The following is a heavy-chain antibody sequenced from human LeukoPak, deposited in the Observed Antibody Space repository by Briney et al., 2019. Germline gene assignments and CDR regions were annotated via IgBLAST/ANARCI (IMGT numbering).Heavy chain of an antibody. CDR2: IWYDGSNK. J-gene: IGHJ5*02. V-gene: IGHV3-33*01. D-gene: IGHD2-2*01. CDR1: GFTFNSYG. CDR3: ARAEGYCSSTSCYWWFDP. Sequence: GGSLRLSCAASGFTFNSYGMHWVRQAPGKGLEWVAVIWYDGSNKYYADSVKGRFTISRDNSKNTLYLQMNSLRAEDTAVYYCARAEGYCSSTSCYWWFDPWGQGTLVTVSS.